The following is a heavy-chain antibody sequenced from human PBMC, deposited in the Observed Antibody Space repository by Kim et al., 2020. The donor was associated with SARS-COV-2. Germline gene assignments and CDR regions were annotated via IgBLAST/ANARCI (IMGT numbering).Heavy chain of an antibody. CDR1: GGSISSYY. Sequence: SETLSLTCTVSGGSISSYYWSWIRQPPGKGLEWIGYIYYSGSTNYNPSLKSRVTISVDTSKNQFSLKLSSVTAADTAVYYCARIVTMVRGEYYFDYWGQGTLVTVSS. CDR2: IYYSGST. V-gene: IGHV4-59*01. CDR3: ARIVTMVRGEYYFDY. J-gene: IGHJ4*02. D-gene: IGHD3-10*01.